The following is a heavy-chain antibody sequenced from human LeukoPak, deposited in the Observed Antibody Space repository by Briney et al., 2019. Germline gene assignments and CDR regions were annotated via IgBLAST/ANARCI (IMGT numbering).Heavy chain of an antibody. V-gene: IGHV3-7*01. CDR2: IKYDGTEK. CDR3: ASLHSDGWFIH. D-gene: IGHD5-24*01. CDR1: GFTFSTYW. Sequence: GGSLRLSCAASGFTFSTYWMSWVRQAPGKGLEWVANIKYDGTEKYYVGSVKGRFIISRDNAKNSLFLLMNSLRPEDTAVYFCASLHSDGWFIHWGQGTLVTVSS. J-gene: IGHJ5*02.